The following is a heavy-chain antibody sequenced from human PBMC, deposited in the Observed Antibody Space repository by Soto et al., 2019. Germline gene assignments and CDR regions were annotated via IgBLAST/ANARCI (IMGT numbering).Heavy chain of an antibody. V-gene: IGHV4-4*02. CDR2: IYHSGST. CDR3: ARDLHGLVDV. J-gene: IGHJ6*02. CDR1: GGSITSSNW. Sequence: PSETLSLTCAVSGGSITSSNWWSWVRQPPGKGLEWIGEIYHSGSTNYNPSLESRLTISVDKSKNQFSLNLASVTAADTAIYYCARDLHGLVDVWGQGTTVTVSS.